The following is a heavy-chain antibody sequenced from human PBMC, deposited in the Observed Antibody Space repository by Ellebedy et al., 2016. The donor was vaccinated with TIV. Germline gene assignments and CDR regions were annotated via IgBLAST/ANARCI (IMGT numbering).Heavy chain of an antibody. Sequence: GESLKISXAASGFTFSCYSMNWVRQAPGKGLEWVSSISSSSSYIYYADSVKGRFTISRDNAKNSLYLQMNSLRAEDTAVYYCAREDWTFYDFWSGYSDSWGQGTLVTVSS. CDR3: AREDWTFYDFWSGYSDS. CDR1: GFTFSCYS. D-gene: IGHD3-3*01. CDR2: ISSSSSYI. J-gene: IGHJ5*01. V-gene: IGHV3-21*01.